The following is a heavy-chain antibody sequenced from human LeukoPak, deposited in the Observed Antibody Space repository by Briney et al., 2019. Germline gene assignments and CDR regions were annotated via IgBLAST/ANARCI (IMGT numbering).Heavy chain of an antibody. CDR2: IKQDGSET. CDR3: ARDPYSSGGYGAFDL. V-gene: IGHV3-7*03. CDR1: GFTFSTYW. D-gene: IGHD2-15*01. J-gene: IGHJ3*01. Sequence: PGGSLRLSFAASGFTFSTYWMTWVRQAPGKGPEWVANIKQDGSETAYVDSVRGRFTISRDNTKNSMYLQMNGLRVEDTAVYYCARDPYSSGGYGAFDLWGQGTTVTVSP.